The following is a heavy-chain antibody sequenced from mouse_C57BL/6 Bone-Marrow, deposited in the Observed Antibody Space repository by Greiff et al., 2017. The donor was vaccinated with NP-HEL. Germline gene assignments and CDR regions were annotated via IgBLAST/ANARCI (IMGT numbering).Heavy chain of an antibody. CDR2: ISSGGSYT. J-gene: IGHJ4*01. D-gene: IGHD1-1*02. CDR1: GFTFSSYG. Sequence: DVHLVESGGDLVKPGGSLKLSCAASGFTFSSYGMSWVRPTPDKRLEWVATISSGGSYTYYPDSVKGRFTISRDNAKNTLYLQMSSLKSEDTAMYYCASPYGIGWAMDYWGQGTSVTVSS. CDR3: ASPYGIGWAMDY. V-gene: IGHV5-6*01.